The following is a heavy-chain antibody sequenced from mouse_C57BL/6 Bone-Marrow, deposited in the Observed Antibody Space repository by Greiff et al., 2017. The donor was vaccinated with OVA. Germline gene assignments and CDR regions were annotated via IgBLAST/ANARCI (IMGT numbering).Heavy chain of an antibody. D-gene: IGHD1-1*01. CDR2: IDPSDSYT. CDR1: GYTFTSYW. J-gene: IGHJ2*01. CDR3: ARRGVTTVVDY. V-gene: IGHV1-50*01. Sequence: QVQLQQPGAELVKPGASVKLSCKASGYTFTSYWMQWVKQRPGPGLEWIGEIDPSDSYTNYNQQFKGKATLTVDTSSSTAYMQLSSLTSEDSAVYYCARRGVTTVVDYWGQGTTLTVSS.